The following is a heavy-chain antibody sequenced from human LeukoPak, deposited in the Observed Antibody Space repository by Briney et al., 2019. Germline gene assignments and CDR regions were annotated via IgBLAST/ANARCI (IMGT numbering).Heavy chain of an antibody. CDR3: ARDRSGGFLDY. CDR2: IWYDGSNK. J-gene: IGHJ4*02. CDR1: RFTFSNYG. Sequence: GRSLRLSCAASRFTFSNYGIHWVALPQGKGRGGVAVIWYDGSNKYYADSVKGRFTISRDNSKNTLYLQMNSLRAEDTAVYYCARDRSGGFLDYWGQGTLVTVSS. D-gene: IGHD1-26*01. V-gene: IGHV3-33*08.